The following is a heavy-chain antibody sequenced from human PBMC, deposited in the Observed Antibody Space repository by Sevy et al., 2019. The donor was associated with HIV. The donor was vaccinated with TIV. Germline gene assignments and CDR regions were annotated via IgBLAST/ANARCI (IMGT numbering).Heavy chain of an antibody. V-gene: IGHV1-18*01. Sequence: ASVKVSCEASGYTFTSYGIIWVRQAPGQGLEWMGWISAYNGNTNYAQRLQGRVTMTTERSTSTAYMELTSLRSDDTAVYYCARGPRKYYDSRGYYYPPSYWGQGTLVTVSS. CDR1: GYTFTSYG. J-gene: IGHJ4*02. D-gene: IGHD3-22*01. CDR3: ARGPRKYYDSRGYYYPPSY. CDR2: ISAYNGNT.